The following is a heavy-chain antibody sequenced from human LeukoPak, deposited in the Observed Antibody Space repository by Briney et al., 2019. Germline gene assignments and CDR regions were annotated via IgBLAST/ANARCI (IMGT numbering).Heavy chain of an antibody. J-gene: IGHJ4*02. V-gene: IGHV3-23*01. CDR3: AKCCDFWSGYYPY. CDR1: GFTFSNYA. CDR2: SGSGGDK. Sequence: GGSLRLSCVASGFTFSNYAMNWVRQAPGKGLEWVSVSGSGGDKYYLAPVKGRFTISRDNSKNALYLQMNSLRAEDTAVYYCAKCCDFWSGYYPYWGQGTLVTVSS. D-gene: IGHD3-3*01.